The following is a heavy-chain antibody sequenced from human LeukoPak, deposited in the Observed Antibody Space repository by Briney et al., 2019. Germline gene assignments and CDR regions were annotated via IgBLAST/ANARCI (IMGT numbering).Heavy chain of an antibody. CDR2: IYNSGST. J-gene: IGHJ6*01. D-gene: IGHD1-26*01. CDR1: GVPISCYY. CDR3: ARGDSGSSGHYYYYGMDV. V-gene: IGHV4-4*07. Sequence: PSETLFLTCTVSGVPISCYYWSSIRQPAGNGVEWIGRIYNSGSTNYNPYLKSRVTMSVDTSKNQFSLTLCSVTGADTAVYYCARGDSGSSGHYYYYGMDVWGQGTTVTVSS.